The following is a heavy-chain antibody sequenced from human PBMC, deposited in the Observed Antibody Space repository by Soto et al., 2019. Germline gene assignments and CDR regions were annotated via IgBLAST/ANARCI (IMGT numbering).Heavy chain of an antibody. V-gene: IGHV4-4*07. J-gene: IGHJ5*02. CDR2: IYATGTT. D-gene: IGHD1-1*01. CDR1: GASISGFY. CDR3: VRDGTKTLRDWFDP. Sequence: SETLSLTCTVSGASISGFYWSWIRKSAGKGLEWTGRIYATGTTDYNPSLKSRVMMSVDTSKKQFSLKLRSVTAADTAVYYCVRDGTKTLRDWFDPWGQGICVTVSS.